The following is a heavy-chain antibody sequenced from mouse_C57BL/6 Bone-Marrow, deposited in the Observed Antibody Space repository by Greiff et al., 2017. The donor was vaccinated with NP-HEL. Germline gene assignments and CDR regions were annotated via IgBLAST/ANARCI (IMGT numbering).Heavy chain of an antibody. V-gene: IGHV5-9-1*02. D-gene: IGHD2-4*01. Sequence: EVMLVESGEGLVKPGGSLKLSCAASGFTFSSYAMSWVRQTPEKRLEWVAYISSGGDYIYYADTVKGRFTISRDNARNTLYLQMSSLKSEDTAMYYCTRRDYDVGYWYFDVWGTGTTVTVSS. CDR2: ISSGGDYI. CDR1: GFTFSSYA. J-gene: IGHJ1*03. CDR3: TRRDYDVGYWYFDV.